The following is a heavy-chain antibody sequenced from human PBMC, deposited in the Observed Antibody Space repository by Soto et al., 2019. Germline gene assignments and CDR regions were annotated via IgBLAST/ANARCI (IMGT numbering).Heavy chain of an antibody. Sequence: PSETLSLTCTVSGASLSSISYYWGWIRQPPGKGLEWVGSIFFTGNIYYNPSLKSRVTISVDTSRNQFSLMVTSVTAADTAVYYCARAKFESTGWHQFDIWGQGTLVTVSS. CDR3: ARAKFESTGWHQFDI. J-gene: IGHJ4*02. D-gene: IGHD7-27*01. CDR2: IFFTGNI. CDR1: GASLSSISYY. V-gene: IGHV4-39*02.